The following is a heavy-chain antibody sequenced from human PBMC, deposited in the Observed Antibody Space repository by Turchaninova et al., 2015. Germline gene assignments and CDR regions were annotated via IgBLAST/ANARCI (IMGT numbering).Heavy chain of an antibody. Sequence: VHLQASGPGLVKASRTLSLTCPVSGGPISIGDFYWSWIRRAPGKGLEWIGYIYYSGSTYYNPSLKSRVTMSVDTSTNQFSLSLSSVTAADTAVYYCARDGTYGSGAYYRPFDFWGQGTLVAVSS. CDR1: GGPISIGDFY. J-gene: IGHJ4*02. D-gene: IGHD3-10*01. CDR3: ARDGTYGSGAYYRPFDF. CDR2: IYYSGST. V-gene: IGHV4-30-4*01.